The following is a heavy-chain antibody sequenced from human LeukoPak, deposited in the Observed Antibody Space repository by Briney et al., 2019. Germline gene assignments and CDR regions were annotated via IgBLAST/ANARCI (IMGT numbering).Heavy chain of an antibody. Sequence: SETLSLTCAVYGGPFSGYYWSWIRQPPGKGLEWIGEINHSGSTNYNPSLKSRVTISVDTSKNQFSLKLSSVTAADTAVYYCARAGVVTMVRGVISYWGQGTLVTVSS. CDR3: ARAGVVTMVRGVISY. CDR2: INHSGST. CDR1: GGPFSGYY. D-gene: IGHD3-10*01. J-gene: IGHJ4*02. V-gene: IGHV4-34*01.